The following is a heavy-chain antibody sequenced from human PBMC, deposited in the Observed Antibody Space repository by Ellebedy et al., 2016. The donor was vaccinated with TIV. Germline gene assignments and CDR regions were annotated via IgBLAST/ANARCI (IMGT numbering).Heavy chain of an antibody. V-gene: IGHV5-51*01. D-gene: IGHD1-26*01. CDR2: IYPGDSDT. Sequence: GGSLRLSCKGSGYSFTSYWIGWVRQMPGKGLEWMGIIYPGDSDTRYSPSFQGQVTISVDKSISTAYLQWSSLKASDTAMYYCAWYSGSYFDYWGQGTLVTVSS. CDR1: GYSFTSYW. CDR3: AWYSGSYFDY. J-gene: IGHJ4*02.